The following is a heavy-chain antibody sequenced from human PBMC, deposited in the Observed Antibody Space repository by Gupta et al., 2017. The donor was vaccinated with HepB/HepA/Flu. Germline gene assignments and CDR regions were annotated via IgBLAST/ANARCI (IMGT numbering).Heavy chain of an antibody. CDR3: ARSLALNYDFWSGSFAADYYMDV. J-gene: IGHJ6*03. V-gene: IGHV1-8*03. D-gene: IGHD3-3*01. Sequence: QVQLVQSGAEVKKPGASVKVSCKASGYTFTSYDINWVRPATGQGSAWMGWMNPNSGNTGYAQKFQGRVNITRNTSISTAYMELSSLRSEDTAVYYCARSLALNYDFWSGSFAADYYMDVWGKGTTVTVSS. CDR1: GYTFTSYD. CDR2: MNPNSGNT.